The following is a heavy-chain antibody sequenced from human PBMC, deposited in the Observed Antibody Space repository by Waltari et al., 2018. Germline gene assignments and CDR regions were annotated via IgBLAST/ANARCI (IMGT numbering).Heavy chain of an antibody. Sequence: EVQLMESGGRLIHPGGSLRLSCSASGFAVNNYYMTWVRQPPGKGLEGVSLIDASDNLDYTTSVKGRFAISRDNSKNTVHLQMDRLTDEDTALYFCARVNRLQGYSFGYFFDLWGQGTHVTVSS. J-gene: IGHJ4*02. D-gene: IGHD5-18*01. CDR2: IDASDNL. V-gene: IGHV3-53*01. CDR1: GFAVNNYY. CDR3: ARVNRLQGYSFGYFFDL.